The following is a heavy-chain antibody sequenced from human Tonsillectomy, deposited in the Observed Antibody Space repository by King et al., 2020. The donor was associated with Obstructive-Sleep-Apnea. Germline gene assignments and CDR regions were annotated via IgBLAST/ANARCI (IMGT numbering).Heavy chain of an antibody. J-gene: IGHJ3*02. D-gene: IGHD3-22*01. CDR3: ARHLYSSGYSAAFDI. Sequence: HVQLQESGPGLVKPSETLSLTCTVSGGSISSHYWSWIRQPPGKELECIGHIYYSGNTNHNPSLKSRVTISIDTTKNQFSLKLSSVIAADTAVYYCARHLYSSGYSAAFDIWGQGTMVTVSS. CDR1: GGSISSHY. CDR2: IYYSGNT. V-gene: IGHV4-59*08.